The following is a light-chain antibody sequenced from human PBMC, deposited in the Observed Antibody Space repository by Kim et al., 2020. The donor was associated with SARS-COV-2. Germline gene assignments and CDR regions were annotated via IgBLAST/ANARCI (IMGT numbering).Light chain of an antibody. V-gene: IGKV3-11*01. CDR2: DAS. CDR3: QQRSNWPLT. J-gene: IGKJ2*01. Sequence: SLSPGESATRSRRASQSVRSYLAWYQQKPGQAPRLLIYDASNRATGIPARFSGSGSGTDFTLTISSLGPEDFAVYYCQQRSNWPLTFGQGTKLEI. CDR1: QSVRSY.